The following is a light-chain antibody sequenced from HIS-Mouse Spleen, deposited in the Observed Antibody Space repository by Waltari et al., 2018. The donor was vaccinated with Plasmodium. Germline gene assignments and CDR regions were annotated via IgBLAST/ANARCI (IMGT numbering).Light chain of an antibody. CDR1: QSISSR. CDR3: QQYNSYSWT. J-gene: IGKJ1*01. Sequence: DIQMTQSPSTLSASVGDRVTITCRASQSISSRLAWYQHKPGKAPKLLIYKASSLESGVPSRFSGSGSGTEFTLTISSLQPDDFATYYCQQYNSYSWTVGQGTKVEIK. CDR2: KAS. V-gene: IGKV1-5*03.